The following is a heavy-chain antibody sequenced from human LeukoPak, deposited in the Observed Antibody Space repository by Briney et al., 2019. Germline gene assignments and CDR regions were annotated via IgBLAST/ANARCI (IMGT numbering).Heavy chain of an antibody. Sequence: SETLSLTCTVSGGSVSGGSYYWSWIRQPPGKGLEWIGYIYYSGSTNYNPSLKSRVTISVDTSKNQFSLKLSSVTAADTAVYYCARVKGSGPPTAWSQGTLVTVSS. D-gene: IGHD2-15*01. CDR3: ARVKGSGPPTA. J-gene: IGHJ5*02. V-gene: IGHV4-61*01. CDR1: GGSVSGGSYY. CDR2: IYYSGST.